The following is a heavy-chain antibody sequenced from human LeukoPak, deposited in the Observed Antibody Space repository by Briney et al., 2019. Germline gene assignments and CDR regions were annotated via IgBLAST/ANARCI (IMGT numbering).Heavy chain of an antibody. J-gene: IGHJ6*02. V-gene: IGHV3-53*01. CDR1: GFTVSSNY. D-gene: IGHD2-2*02. CDR2: IYSGGST. Sequence: PGGSLRLSCAASGFTVSSNYMSWARQAPGKGLEWVSVIYSGGSTYYADSVKGRFTISRDNSKNTLYLQMNSLRAEDTAVYYCAARYCSSTSCYKYYYGMDVWGQGTTVTVSS. CDR3: AARYCSSTSCYKYYYGMDV.